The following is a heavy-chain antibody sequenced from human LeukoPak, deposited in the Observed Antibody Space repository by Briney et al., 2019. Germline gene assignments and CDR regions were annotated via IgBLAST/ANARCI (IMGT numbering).Heavy chain of an antibody. V-gene: IGHV3-30*18. J-gene: IGHJ6*02. CDR3: AKDRSSRLPYYYYYGMDV. CDR1: GFTFSSYG. Sequence: PGGSLRLSCAASGFTFSSYGMHWVRQAPGKGLEWVAVISYDGSNKYYADSVKGRFTISRDNSKNTLYLQMNSLRAEDTAVYYCAKDRSSRLPYYYYYGMDVWGQGTTVTVSS. CDR2: ISYDGSNK. D-gene: IGHD5-12*01.